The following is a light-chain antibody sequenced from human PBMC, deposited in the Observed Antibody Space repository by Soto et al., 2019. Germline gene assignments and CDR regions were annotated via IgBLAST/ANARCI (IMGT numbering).Light chain of an antibody. Sequence: DIQMTQSPSTLSASVGDRVTITCRASQSINTWLAWYQQKPGKAPKLLIYDASSLESGVPSRFSGSGSGTEFTLTISSLQPDDFATYYSQQFRTFRQVTKV. CDR2: DAS. CDR1: QSINTW. V-gene: IGKV1-5*01. J-gene: IGKJ1*01. CDR3: QQFRT.